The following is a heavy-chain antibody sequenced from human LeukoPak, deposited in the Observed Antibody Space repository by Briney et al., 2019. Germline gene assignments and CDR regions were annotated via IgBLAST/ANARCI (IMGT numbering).Heavy chain of an antibody. CDR1: GGSISSYY. Sequence: SETLSLTCTVSGGSISSYYWSWIRQPPGKGLEWIGYIYYSGSTNYNPSLKSRVTISVDTSKNQFSLKLSSVTAADTAVYYCARVGYGDYREDYWGQGTLVTVSS. CDR2: IYYSGST. D-gene: IGHD4-17*01. V-gene: IGHV4-59*01. CDR3: ARVGYGDYREDY. J-gene: IGHJ4*02.